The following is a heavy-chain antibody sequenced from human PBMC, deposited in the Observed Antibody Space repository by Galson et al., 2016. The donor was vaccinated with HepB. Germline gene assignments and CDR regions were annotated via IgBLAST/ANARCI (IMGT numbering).Heavy chain of an antibody. V-gene: IGHV3-33*01. Sequence: SLRLSCAASGFSPSRFGMHWVRQAPGKGLEWLAFIWHDGSRKHYADSVRGRFTIYRDVSENTLFLQMDTRRGDETAVYSWALPAGPFTSPAAACLAPWGQGTLVIVSS. D-gene: IGHD3-10*01. CDR3: ALPAGPFTSPAAACLAP. CDR1: GFSPSRFG. J-gene: IGHJ5*02. CDR2: IWHDGSRK.